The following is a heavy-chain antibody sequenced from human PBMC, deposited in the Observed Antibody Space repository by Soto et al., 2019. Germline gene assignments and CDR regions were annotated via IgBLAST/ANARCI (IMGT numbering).Heavy chain of an antibody. V-gene: IGHV3-30*03. CDR1: GFAFYTYD. CDR3: ARSEGGTYPYFEY. Sequence: GGSLRLSCAASGFAFYTYDMHWVRQAPGKGLEWVAVISYDGSNKHYADSVKGRFTISRDNSKNTLFLQMNSLRTEDTAVFYCARSEGGTYPYFEYWGQGTLVTVSS. J-gene: IGHJ4*02. CDR2: ISYDGSNK. D-gene: IGHD3-16*01.